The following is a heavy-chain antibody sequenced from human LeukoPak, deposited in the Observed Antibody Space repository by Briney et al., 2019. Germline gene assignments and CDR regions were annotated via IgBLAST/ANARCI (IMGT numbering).Heavy chain of an antibody. CDR3: ARGPTLVSSSWTYFDY. Sequence: ASVNVSCKASGYTFTSYGICWVRQAPGQGLEWMGWISAYNGNTNYAQKLQGRVTMTTDTSTSTAYMELRSLRSDDTAVYYCARGPTLVSSSWTYFDYWGQGTLVTVSS. D-gene: IGHD6-13*01. V-gene: IGHV1-18*01. J-gene: IGHJ4*02. CDR2: ISAYNGNT. CDR1: GYTFTSYG.